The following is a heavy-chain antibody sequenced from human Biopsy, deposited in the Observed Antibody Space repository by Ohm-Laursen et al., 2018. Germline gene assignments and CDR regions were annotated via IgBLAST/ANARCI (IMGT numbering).Heavy chain of an antibody. Sequence: GSLRLSCSASGFPFSNYAMTWVRQAPGKGLEWVSCSSGSGNSTFYADSVKGRFAVSRDNSKNTLYLQMNSLRAEDTAVYFCARNTGWYGDLYYFDYWGQGTLVTVSS. CDR2: SSGSGNST. J-gene: IGHJ4*02. V-gene: IGHV3-23*01. CDR1: GFPFSNYA. D-gene: IGHD6-19*01. CDR3: ARNTGWYGDLYYFDY.